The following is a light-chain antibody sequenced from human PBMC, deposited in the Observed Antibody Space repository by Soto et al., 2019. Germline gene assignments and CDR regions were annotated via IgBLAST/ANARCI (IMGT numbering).Light chain of an antibody. J-gene: IGKJ1*01. CDR1: QSVSSSF. CDR2: GAS. V-gene: IGKV3-20*01. CDR3: QQYGSSPRT. Sequence: EIVLTQSPGTLSLSPGERATLSCRASQSVSSSFLAWYQQTPGQAPRLLIYGASSRATGIPDRFSGSGSGTDFTLTISRLEPEDFVVYYCQQYGSSPRTFGKGTKVEIK.